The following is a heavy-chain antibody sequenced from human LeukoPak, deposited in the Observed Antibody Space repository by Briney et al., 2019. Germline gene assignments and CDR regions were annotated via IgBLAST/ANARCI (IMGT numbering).Heavy chain of an antibody. J-gene: IGHJ6*03. V-gene: IGHV3-7*01. CDR2: INQDGRAK. D-gene: IGHD6-19*01. CDR1: GFTFSRFW. Sequence: GGSLRLSCVGSGFTFSRFWMHWVRQAPGKGLEWVANINQDGRAKYYVDSVKGRFTISRDSAKNSLYLQMSNLRAEDTAVYYCARGDSSGPDYYYYMDVWGKGTTVTISS. CDR3: ARGDSSGPDYYYYMDV.